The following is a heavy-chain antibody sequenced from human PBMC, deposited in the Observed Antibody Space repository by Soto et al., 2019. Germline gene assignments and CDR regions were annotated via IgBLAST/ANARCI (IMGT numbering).Heavy chain of an antibody. CDR2: INSDGSST. D-gene: IGHD4-17*01. V-gene: IGHV3-74*01. Sequence: GESLKISCAASGFTFSSYWMHWVRQAPGKGLVWVSRINSDGSSTSYADSVKGRFTISRDNAKNTLYLQMNSLRAEDTAVYYCARPRPGTTAFDYWGQGTLVTVSS. CDR3: ARPRPGTTAFDY. CDR1: GFTFSSYW. J-gene: IGHJ4*02.